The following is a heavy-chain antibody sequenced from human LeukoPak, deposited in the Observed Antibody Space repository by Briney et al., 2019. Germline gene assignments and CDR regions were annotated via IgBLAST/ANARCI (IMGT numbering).Heavy chain of an antibody. CDR2: LSNNSSYI. CDR1: GFTFSSYS. D-gene: IGHD3-9*01. Sequence: GSLRLSCAASGFTFSSYSMNWVRPAPGKGLEWVSSLSNNSSYIYYADSVKGRFTISRDNAKNSLYLQMNSLRAEDTAVYYCASHYDILTGYRAYYYGMDVWGQGTTVTVSS. V-gene: IGHV3-21*01. CDR3: ASHYDILTGYRAYYYGMDV. J-gene: IGHJ6*02.